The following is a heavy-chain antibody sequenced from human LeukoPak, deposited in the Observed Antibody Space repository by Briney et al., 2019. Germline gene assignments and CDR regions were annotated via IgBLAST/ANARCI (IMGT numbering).Heavy chain of an antibody. V-gene: IGHV5-51*01. Sequence: GESLKISCKGSGYSFTSYWIGWVRQMPGKGLEWMGIIYPGDSDTRYSPSFQGQVTISADKSISTAYLQWNSLKASDTAMYYCARQARNYYDSSGYYAPFDYWGQGTLVTVSS. D-gene: IGHD3-22*01. CDR1: GYSFTSYW. CDR2: IYPGDSDT. CDR3: ARQARNYYDSSGYYAPFDY. J-gene: IGHJ4*02.